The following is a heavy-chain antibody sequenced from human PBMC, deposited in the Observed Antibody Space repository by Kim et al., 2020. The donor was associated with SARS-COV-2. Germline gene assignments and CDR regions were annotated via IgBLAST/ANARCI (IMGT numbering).Heavy chain of an antibody. J-gene: IGHJ4*02. V-gene: IGHV3-7*01. Sequence: GGSLRLSCAASGFTFSSYWMSWVRQVPGKGLEWVAKIKKDGSERYHAYSVEGRFTISRDNAKNSLYLQMNSLRAEDTGIYYCARDRCYSLDYWGQGTLVTVSS. CDR1: GFTFSSYW. D-gene: IGHD2-15*01. CDR2: IKKDGSER. CDR3: ARDRCYSLDY.